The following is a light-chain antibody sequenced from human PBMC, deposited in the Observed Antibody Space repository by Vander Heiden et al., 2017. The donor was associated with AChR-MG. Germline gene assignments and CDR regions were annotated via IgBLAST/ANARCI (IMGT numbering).Light chain of an antibody. CDR3: LQSDSSPQT. CDR1: QSISSY. J-gene: IGKJ1*01. Sequence: DIQMTQSPSSLSASVGDRVTITCRASQSISSYLNWYQQKPGTAPKLLIYAASSLQSGAPSRFSGSGSGTDFTLTISSLQPEDFASYYCLQSDSSPQTFGQGTKVEIK. V-gene: IGKV1-39*01. CDR2: AAS.